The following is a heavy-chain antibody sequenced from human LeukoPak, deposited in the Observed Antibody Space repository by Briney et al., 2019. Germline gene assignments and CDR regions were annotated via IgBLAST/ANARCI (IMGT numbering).Heavy chain of an antibody. Sequence: SETLSLTCTVSGYSISSGYYWGWIRQPPGKGLEWIGSIYHSGSTYYNPSLKCRVTISVDTSKNQFSLKLSSVTAADTAVYYCARDRYDVANIEWYYFDYWGQGTLVTVSS. D-gene: IGHD4/OR15-4a*01. CDR3: ARDRYDVANIEWYYFDY. CDR1: GYSISSGYY. V-gene: IGHV4-38-2*02. J-gene: IGHJ4*02. CDR2: IYHSGST.